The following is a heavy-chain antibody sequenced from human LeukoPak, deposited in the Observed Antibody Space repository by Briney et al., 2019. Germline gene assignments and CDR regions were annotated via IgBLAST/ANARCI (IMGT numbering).Heavy chain of an antibody. CDR3: ARQNLPGATLIPFDY. CDR1: GGSISSYY. V-gene: IGHV4-4*07. D-gene: IGHD1-26*01. J-gene: IGHJ4*02. Sequence: PSETLSLTCTVSGGSISSYYWSWIRQPAGKGLEWIGRIYTSGSTNYNPSLKSRVTMSVDTSKNQFSLKLSSVTAADTAVYYCARQNLPGATLIPFDYWGQGTLVTVSS. CDR2: IYTSGST.